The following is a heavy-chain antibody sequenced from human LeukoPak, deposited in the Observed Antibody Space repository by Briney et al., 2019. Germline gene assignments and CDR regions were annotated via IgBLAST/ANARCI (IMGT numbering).Heavy chain of an antibody. J-gene: IGHJ6*03. CDR1: GYSFTSYG. D-gene: IGHD6-19*01. CDR2: ISAYNGNT. V-gene: IGHV1-18*01. Sequence: ASVKVSCKASGYSFTSYGISWVRQAPGQGLEWMGWISAYNGNTNYAQKPQGRVTMTTDTSTSTAYIELSSLRSEDTAVYYCARDRIAVAGRKYYYYMDVWGKGTTVTVSS. CDR3: ARDRIAVAGRKYYYYMDV.